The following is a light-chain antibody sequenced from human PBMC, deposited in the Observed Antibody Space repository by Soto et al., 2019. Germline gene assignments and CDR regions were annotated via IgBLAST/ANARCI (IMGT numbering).Light chain of an antibody. CDR3: QPYSTYPQT. J-gene: IGKJ2*01. Sequence: DIQMTQSPSTLSASVGDRITLTCRASQSIGSWLAWYQQKPGKAPKLLIYKASSLESGVPSRFSGSGSGTEFTLTISSLQPDDLGTYHCQPYSTYPQTFGQGTKLEIK. V-gene: IGKV1-5*03. CDR2: KAS. CDR1: QSIGSW.